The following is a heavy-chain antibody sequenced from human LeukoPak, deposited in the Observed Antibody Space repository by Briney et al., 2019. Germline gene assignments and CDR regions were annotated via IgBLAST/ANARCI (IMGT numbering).Heavy chain of an antibody. J-gene: IGHJ4*02. CDR1: GFTFSSYA. V-gene: IGHV3-23*01. CDR3: AKRGYGSGSYDY. Sequence: PGGSLRRPCAASGFTFSSYAMSWVRQAPGKGLEWVSAISGSGGSTYYADSVKGRFTISRDNSKNTLYLQMNSLRAEDTAVYYCAKRGYGSGSYDYWGQGTLVTVSS. CDR2: ISGSGGST. D-gene: IGHD3-10*01.